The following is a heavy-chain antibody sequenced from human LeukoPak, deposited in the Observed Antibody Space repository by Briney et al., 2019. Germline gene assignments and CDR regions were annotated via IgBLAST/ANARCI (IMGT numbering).Heavy chain of an antibody. CDR3: ASYYESSGFLRNFDY. J-gene: IGHJ4*02. CDR1: GFIFSSYE. V-gene: IGHV3-48*03. Sequence: GGSLRLSCAASGFIFSSYEMNWVRQAPGKGLERVSYISSSGSTIYYADSVKGRFTISRDNAQNSLYLQMNSLRAEDTAVYYCASYYESSGFLRNFDYWGQGTLVTVSS. D-gene: IGHD3-22*01. CDR2: ISSSGSTI.